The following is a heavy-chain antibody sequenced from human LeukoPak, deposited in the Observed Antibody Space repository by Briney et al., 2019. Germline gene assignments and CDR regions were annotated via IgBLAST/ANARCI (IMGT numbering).Heavy chain of an antibody. J-gene: IGHJ4*02. CDR3: ASYFVGNGGRGY. CDR2: VYDSWNN. V-gene: IGHV4-30-4*01. Sequence: SQTLSLTCTVSGDSIDSGNSHWTWIRQPPGKGLEWLGSVYDSWNNYYNPSLESRITMSVDTSKNQYSLELSSVIAADTAVYYCASYFVGNGGRGYWGQGALVTVSS. CDR1: GDSIDSGNSH. D-gene: IGHD3-10*02.